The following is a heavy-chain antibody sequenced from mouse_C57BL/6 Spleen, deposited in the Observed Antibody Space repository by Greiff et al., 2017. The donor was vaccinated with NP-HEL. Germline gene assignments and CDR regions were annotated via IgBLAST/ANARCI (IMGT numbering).Heavy chain of an antibody. V-gene: IGHV1-74*01. J-gene: IGHJ4*01. CDR3: AMRTVYGSTLYYAMDY. CDR2: IHPSDSDT. D-gene: IGHD1-1*01. CDR1: GYTFTSYW. Sequence: QVQLQQPGAELVKPGASVKVSCKASGYTFTSYWMHWVKQRPGQGLEWIGRIHPSDSDTNYNQKFKGKATLTVDKSSSTAYMQLSSLTSEDSAVYDCAMRTVYGSTLYYAMDYWGQGTSVTVSS.